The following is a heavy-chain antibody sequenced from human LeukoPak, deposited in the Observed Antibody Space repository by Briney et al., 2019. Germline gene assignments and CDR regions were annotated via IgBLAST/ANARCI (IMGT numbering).Heavy chain of an antibody. CDR1: GVSINSHY. CDR3: ARVLQNYYHMDV. CDR2: IYDSGSA. Sequence: SVTLSLTCTVSGVSINSHYWSWIRQPPGKGLEWIGFIYDSGSANYKSSLKSRVTMSVDTSKNQVSLKLNSVTAADTAVYYCARVLQNYYHMDVWGKGTTATVSS. V-gene: IGHV4-59*11. J-gene: IGHJ6*03. D-gene: IGHD3-3*01.